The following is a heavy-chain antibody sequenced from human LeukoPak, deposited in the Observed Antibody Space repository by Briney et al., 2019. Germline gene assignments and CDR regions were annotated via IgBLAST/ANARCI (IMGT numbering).Heavy chain of an antibody. CDR2: INPNSGGT. Sequence: GASVKVSCKASGYTFTGYYMHWVRQAPGQGLEWMGWINPNSGGTNYAQKFQGRVTMTRDTSISTAYMELSRLRSDDTAVYYCARVPSTIAAAGTEGWFDPWGQGTLVTVSS. V-gene: IGHV1-2*02. CDR3: ARVPSTIAAAGTEGWFDP. D-gene: IGHD6-13*01. J-gene: IGHJ5*02. CDR1: GYTFTGYY.